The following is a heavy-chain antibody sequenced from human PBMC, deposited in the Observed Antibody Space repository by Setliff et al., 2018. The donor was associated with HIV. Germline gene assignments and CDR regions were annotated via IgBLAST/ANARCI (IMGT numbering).Heavy chain of an antibody. J-gene: IGHJ6*03. Sequence: GASLPLSFKASGYSFSNDWIGWVRQMPGKGLEWVAINFPGDSAPRYSPSFEGQVTISADRSSNAVYLQWSSLRASDTAIYYCTRHPLRPGIAGYFYFVDVWGAGTTVTVSS. V-gene: IGHV5-51*01. CDR2: NFPGDSAP. CDR3: TRHPLRPGIAGYFYFVDV. CDR1: GYSFSNDW. D-gene: IGHD3-9*01.